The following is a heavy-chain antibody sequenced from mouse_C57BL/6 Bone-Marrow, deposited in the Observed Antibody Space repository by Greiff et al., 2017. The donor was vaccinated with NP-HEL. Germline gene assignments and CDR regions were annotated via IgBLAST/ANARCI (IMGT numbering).Heavy chain of an antibody. CDR3: ARYYYGSPFDY. V-gene: IGHV1-69*01. D-gene: IGHD1-1*01. CDR2: IDPSDSYT. Sequence: QVQLQQSGAELVMPGASVKLSCKASGYTFTSYWMHWVKQRPGQGLEWIGEIDPSDSYTNYNQKFKGKSTLTVDKSSSTAYMQLSSLTSEDSAVYYCARYYYGSPFDYWGQGTTLTVSS. J-gene: IGHJ2*01. CDR1: GYTFTSYW.